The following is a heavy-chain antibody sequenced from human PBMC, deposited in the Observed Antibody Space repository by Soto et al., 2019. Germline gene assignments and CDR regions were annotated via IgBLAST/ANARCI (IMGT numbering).Heavy chain of an antibody. CDR2: IRSKSDGGTT. Sequence: PVGSLRLSCVASGLTFNNAWMNWVRQAPGKGLEWVGRIRSKSDGGTTDYAAPVKGRFTISRDDSKNMVDLQISSLKTEDTAIYYCTKYSGAAFEYCGQGALVTVSS. V-gene: IGHV3-15*01. D-gene: IGHD1-26*01. CDR3: TKYSGAAFEY. J-gene: IGHJ4*02. CDR1: GLTFNNAW.